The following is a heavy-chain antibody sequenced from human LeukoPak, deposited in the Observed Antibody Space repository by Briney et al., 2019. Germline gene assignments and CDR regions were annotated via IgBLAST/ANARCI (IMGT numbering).Heavy chain of an antibody. J-gene: IGHJ3*02. D-gene: IGHD6-19*01. Sequence: GSLRLSCAASGFTFSSYWMHWVRQAPGKWLVLVSRINSDGSSTSYADSVKGRFTISRDNAKNTLYLQMNSLIAEDTAVYYCARRGPGSSKQYSSRSSAFDIWGQGTMVTVSS. CDR1: GFTFSSYW. CDR2: INSDGSST. V-gene: IGHV3-74*01. CDR3: ARRGPGSSKQYSSRSSAFDI.